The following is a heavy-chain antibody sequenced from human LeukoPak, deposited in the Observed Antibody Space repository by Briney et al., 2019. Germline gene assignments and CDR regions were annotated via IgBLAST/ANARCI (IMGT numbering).Heavy chain of an antibody. CDR3: AKDPIYSSGWWGAFYFDY. D-gene: IGHD6-19*01. V-gene: IGHV3-23*01. CDR1: GFTSSSYA. CDR2: ISGSGGST. Sequence: GGSLRLSCAASGFTSSSYAMSWVRQAPGKGLEWVSAISGSGGSTYYADSVKGRFTISRDNSKNTLYLQMNSLRAEDTAVYYCAKDPIYSSGWWGAFYFDYWGQGTLVTVSS. J-gene: IGHJ4*02.